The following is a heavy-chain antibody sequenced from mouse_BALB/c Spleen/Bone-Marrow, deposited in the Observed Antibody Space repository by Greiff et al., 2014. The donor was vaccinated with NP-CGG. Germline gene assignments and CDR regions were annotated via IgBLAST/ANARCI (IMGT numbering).Heavy chain of an antibody. CDR3: ARRLNWDWFAY. D-gene: IGHD4-1*01. Sequence: QVQLQQSGAELAKPGASVKMSCKASGYAFTSHWMHWVKQRPGQGLEWIGYINPSTGYTDYNQKFKDKATLTADKSSSTAYMQLSSLTSEDSAVYYCARRLNWDWFAYWGQGTLVTVSA. V-gene: IGHV1-7*01. CDR2: INPSTGYT. J-gene: IGHJ3*01. CDR1: GYAFTSHW.